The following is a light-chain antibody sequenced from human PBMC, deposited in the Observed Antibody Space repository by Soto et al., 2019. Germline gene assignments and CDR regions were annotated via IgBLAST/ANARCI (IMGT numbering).Light chain of an antibody. Sequence: EIVLTQSPGTLSLSPGERATLSCRASQSVSSSYLAWYQQKPGLAPRLLIYDASSRATGIPARFSGSGSGTEFTLTISSLQSEDFAVYYCQQYHNWPITFGQGTRLEIK. V-gene: IGKV3D-20*01. CDR1: QSVSSSY. CDR3: QQYHNWPIT. J-gene: IGKJ5*01. CDR2: DAS.